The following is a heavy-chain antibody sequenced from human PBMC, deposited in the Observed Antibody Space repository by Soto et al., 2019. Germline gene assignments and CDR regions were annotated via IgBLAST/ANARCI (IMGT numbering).Heavy chain of an antibody. J-gene: IGHJ5*02. CDR1: GFTFSSYA. V-gene: IGHV3-23*01. Sequence: GGSLRLSCAASGFTFSSYAMSWVRQAPGKGLEWVSAISGSGGSTYYADSVKGRFTISRDNSKNTLYLQMNSLRAEDTAVYYCAKDLSVVVAAKGGFDWFDPWGQGTLVTVSS. D-gene: IGHD2-15*01. CDR3: AKDLSVVVAAKGGFDWFDP. CDR2: ISGSGGST.